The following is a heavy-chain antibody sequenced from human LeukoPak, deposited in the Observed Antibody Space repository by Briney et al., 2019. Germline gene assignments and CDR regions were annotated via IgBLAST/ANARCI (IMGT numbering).Heavy chain of an antibody. CDR2: IYGSGGGT. J-gene: IGHJ4*02. V-gene: IGHV3-23*01. Sequence: GGSLRLSCSASGFTFSNYAMTWVRQAPGKGLEWVSTIYGSGGGTYYADSVKGRFTISRDNSKNTLYVQMNSLRAEDTAVYYCAKGHAPSGSCADYWGQGTLVTVSS. CDR1: GFTFSNYA. CDR3: AKGHAPSGSCADY. D-gene: IGHD1-26*01.